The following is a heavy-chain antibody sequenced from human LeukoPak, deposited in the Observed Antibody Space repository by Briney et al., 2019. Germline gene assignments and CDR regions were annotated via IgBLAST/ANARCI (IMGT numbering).Heavy chain of an antibody. V-gene: IGHV3-30*18. CDR2: ISYDGSNK. D-gene: IGHD3-10*01. Sequence: PGGSLRLSCAASGFTFSSYGMHWVRQAPGKGLEWVAVISYDGSNKYYADSVKGRFTISRDNSKNTLYLQMNSLRAEDTAVYYCAKDWDTMVQGVIQDYYYGMDVWGQGTTVTVSS. CDR1: GFTFSSYG. J-gene: IGHJ6*02. CDR3: AKDWDTMVQGVIQDYYYGMDV.